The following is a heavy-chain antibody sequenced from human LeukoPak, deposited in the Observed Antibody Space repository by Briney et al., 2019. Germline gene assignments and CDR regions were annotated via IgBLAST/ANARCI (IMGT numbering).Heavy chain of an antibody. V-gene: IGHV3-33*06. CDR3: AKGEYQLLYGDY. CDR2: IWYGGSNK. D-gene: IGHD2-2*02. J-gene: IGHJ4*02. Sequence: GSLRLSCAASGFTFSNSAMSWVRQAPGKGLEWVAVIWYGGSNKYYADSVKGRFTISRDNSKNTLYLQMNSLRAEDTAVYYCAKGEYQLLYGDYWGQGTLVTVSS. CDR1: GFTFSNSA.